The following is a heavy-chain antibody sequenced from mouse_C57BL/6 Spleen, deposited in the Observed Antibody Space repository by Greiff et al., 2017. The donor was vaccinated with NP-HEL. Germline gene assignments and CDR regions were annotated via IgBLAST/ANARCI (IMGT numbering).Heavy chain of an antibody. J-gene: IGHJ2*01. CDR3: ARSSGYYSNPYFDY. CDR1: GYTFTSYW. CDR2: IDPSDSET. Sequence: QVQLQQPGAELVRPGSSVKLSCKASGYTFTSYWMHWVKQRPIQGLEWIGNIDPSDSETHYNQKFKDKATLTVDKSSSTAYMQLSSLTSEDSAVYYCARSSGYYSNPYFDYWGQGTTLTVSS. V-gene: IGHV1-52*01. D-gene: IGHD2-5*01.